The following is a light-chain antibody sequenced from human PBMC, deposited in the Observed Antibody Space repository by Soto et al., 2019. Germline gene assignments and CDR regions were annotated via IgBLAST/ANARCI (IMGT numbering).Light chain of an antibody. Sequence: EIVLTHSPGTLSLSPGERSTLSCRASQSVSSSYLALYQQKPGQAPRLLIYGASSRATGIPDRFSGSGSGTDFTLTINSLEPEDSAVYYCQQRHMWPITFGQGTKVDIK. J-gene: IGKJ1*01. CDR3: QQRHMWPIT. V-gene: IGKV3D-20*02. CDR2: GAS. CDR1: QSVSSSY.